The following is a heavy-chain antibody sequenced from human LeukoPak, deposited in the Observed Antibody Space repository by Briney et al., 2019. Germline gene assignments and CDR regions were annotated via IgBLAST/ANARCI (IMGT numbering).Heavy chain of an antibody. J-gene: IGHJ6*03. CDR3: ARTPSYCSGGSCYSPRGDYYYYMDV. D-gene: IGHD2-15*01. CDR2: IYYSGST. Sequence: SETLSLTCTVSGGSISSYYWSWIRQPPGKGLEWIGYIYYSGSTNSNPSLKSRVTISVDTSNNQFSLKLSSVTAADTAVYYCARTPSYCSGGSCYSPRGDYYYYMDVWGKGTTVTVSS. V-gene: IGHV4-59*01. CDR1: GGSISSYY.